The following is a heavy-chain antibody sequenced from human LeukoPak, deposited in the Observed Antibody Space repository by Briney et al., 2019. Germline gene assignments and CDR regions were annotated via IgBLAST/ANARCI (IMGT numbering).Heavy chain of an antibody. J-gene: IGHJ4*02. V-gene: IGHV3-23*01. CDR1: GITLSHYG. CDR3: AKRGVVIRVILVGFHKEAYYFDS. D-gene: IGHD3-22*01. Sequence: GGSLRLSCAVSGITLSHYGMTWVRQAPGKGLEWVAGISDSGGSTNYADSVTGRFTISRDNPKNTLYLQMNSLRAEDTAVYFCAKRGVVIRVILVGFHKEAYYFDSWGQGALVTVSS. CDR2: ISDSGGST.